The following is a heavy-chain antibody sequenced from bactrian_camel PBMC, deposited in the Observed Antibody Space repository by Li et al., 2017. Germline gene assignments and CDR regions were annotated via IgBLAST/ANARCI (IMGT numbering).Heavy chain of an antibody. CDR2: IEVGGST. V-gene: IGHV3S1*01. J-gene: IGHJ4*01. Sequence: VQLVESGGGSVQSGGSLRLSCAASGITYSDYCMGWFRQAPGKEREGVARIEVGGSTRYADSVKGRFTNSRDNAKNMLYLQLNSLKTEDTAMYYCAKDPLPYYIGVAGQGTQVTVS. CDR1: GITYSDYC. D-gene: IGHD2*01.